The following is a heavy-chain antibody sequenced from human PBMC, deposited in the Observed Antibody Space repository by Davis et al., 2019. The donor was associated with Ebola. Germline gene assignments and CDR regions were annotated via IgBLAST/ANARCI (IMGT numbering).Heavy chain of an antibody. D-gene: IGHD3-10*01. CDR3: ARDFGGTLDY. CDR1: GLSVSNNY. V-gene: IGHV3-53*01. J-gene: IGHJ4*02. CDR2: FYSGGIT. Sequence: GESLKIPCAASGLSVSNNYMTWVRLAPGKGLEYVSVFYSGGITNYADSVKGRFTISRDSSKNTLYLQMDSLRPDDTAVYYCARDFGGTLDYWGQGTLVTVSS.